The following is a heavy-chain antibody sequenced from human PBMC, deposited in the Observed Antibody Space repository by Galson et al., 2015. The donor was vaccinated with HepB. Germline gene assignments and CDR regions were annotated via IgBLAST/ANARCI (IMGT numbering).Heavy chain of an antibody. CDR3: ARDLGGEAAADPNWFDP. V-gene: IGHV7-4-1*02. D-gene: IGHD6-13*01. CDR2: INTNTGNP. Sequence: SVTVSCKASGSTFTSYAMHWVRQAPGQGLEWVGWINTNTGNPTYAQGFTGRFVFSLDTSASTAYLQISSLKAEDTAVYYCARDLGGEAAADPNWFDPWGQGTLVTVSS. CDR1: GSTFTSYA. J-gene: IGHJ5*02.